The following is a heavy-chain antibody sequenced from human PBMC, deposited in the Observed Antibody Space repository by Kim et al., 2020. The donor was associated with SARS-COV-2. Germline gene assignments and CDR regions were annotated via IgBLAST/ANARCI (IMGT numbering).Heavy chain of an antibody. V-gene: IGHV4-34*01. CDR3: ARVDYDSSGYFSRPYYFD. D-gene: IGHD3-22*01. Sequence: SETLSLTCAVYGGSFSGYYWSWIRQPPGKGLEWIGEINHSGSTNYNPSLKSRVTISVDTSKNQFSLKLSSVTAADTAVYYCARVDYDSSGYFSRPYYFD. CDR1: GGSFSGYY. CDR2: INHSGST. J-gene: IGHJ4*01.